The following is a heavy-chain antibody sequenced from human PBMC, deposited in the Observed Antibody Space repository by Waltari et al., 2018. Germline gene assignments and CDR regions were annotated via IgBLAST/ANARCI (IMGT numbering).Heavy chain of an antibody. J-gene: IGHJ5*02. Sequence: QVQLVQSGAEVKKPGASVKVSCKASGYTFTSYDIKWVRQATGQGLEWMGWMNPNSGNTGYAQKFQGRVTMTRNTSISTAYMELSSLRSEDTAVYYCAASRIVGNWFDPWGQGTLVTVSS. V-gene: IGHV1-8*01. CDR3: AASRIVGNWFDP. CDR2: MNPNSGNT. CDR1: GYTFTSYD. D-gene: IGHD1-26*01.